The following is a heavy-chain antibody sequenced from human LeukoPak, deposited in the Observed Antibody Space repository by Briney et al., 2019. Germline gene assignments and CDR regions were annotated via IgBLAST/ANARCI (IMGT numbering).Heavy chain of an antibody. D-gene: IGHD3-10*01. V-gene: IGHV3-21*04. CDR3: AKDLFGGSGTFDY. CDR1: GFTFDSYT. J-gene: IGHJ4*02. CDR2: ISSHSNYI. Sequence: GGSLRLSCAASGFTFDSYTMNWVRQAPGKGLEWVASISSHSNYIYYTDSLKGRFTISRDNAKNSLYLQMNSLRAEDTAVYYCAKDLFGGSGTFDYWGQGTLVTVSS.